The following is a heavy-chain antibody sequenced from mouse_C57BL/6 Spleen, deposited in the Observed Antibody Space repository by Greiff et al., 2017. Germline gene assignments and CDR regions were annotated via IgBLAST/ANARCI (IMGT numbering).Heavy chain of an antibody. V-gene: IGHV1-52*01. CDR2: IDPSDSAT. J-gene: IGHJ2*01. D-gene: IGHD3-1*01. Sequence: QVQLQQPGAELVRPGSSVRLSCKASGYTFTSSWVHWVKQRPIQGLEWIGNIDPSDSATHYNQKFKDKATLTVDKSSSTAYMRLSSLTSEDSAVYYCASGAHPGTWDSRGSCATRTVSS. CDR3: ASGAHPGTWDS. CDR1: GYTFTSSW.